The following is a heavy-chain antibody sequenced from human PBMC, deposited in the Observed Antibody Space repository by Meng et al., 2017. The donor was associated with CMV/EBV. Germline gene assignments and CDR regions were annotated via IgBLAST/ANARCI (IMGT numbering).Heavy chain of an antibody. Sequence: VQRWESGVGLVQPGGSLRLSGAASGFTFSSYAMSWVRQAPGKGLEWVSAISGSGGSTYYADSVKGRFTISRDNSKNTLYLQMNSLRAEDTAVYYCAKGWELPPFDYWGQGTLVTVSS. J-gene: IGHJ4*02. V-gene: IGHV3-23*01. CDR3: AKGWELPPFDY. CDR2: ISGSGGST. CDR1: GFTFSSYA. D-gene: IGHD2-15*01.